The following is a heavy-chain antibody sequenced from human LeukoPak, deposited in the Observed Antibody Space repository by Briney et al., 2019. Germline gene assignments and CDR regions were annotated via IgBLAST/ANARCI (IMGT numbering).Heavy chain of an antibody. V-gene: IGHV1-2*02. J-gene: IGHJ4*02. CDR2: INPNSGGT. D-gene: IGHD2-15*01. CDR3: ARFPFSGVRGYFDY. Sequence: GASVKVSCKASGYTFTGYYMHWVRQAPGQGLEWMGWINPNSGGTNYAQKFQGRVTMTRDTSISTAYMELSRLRSDDTAVYYCARFPFSGVRGYFDYWGQGTLVTVSS. CDR1: GYTFTGYY.